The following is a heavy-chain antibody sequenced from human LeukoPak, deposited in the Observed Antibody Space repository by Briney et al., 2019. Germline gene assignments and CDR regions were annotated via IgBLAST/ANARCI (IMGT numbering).Heavy chain of an antibody. Sequence: PGRSVRLSCAASGFTFSSYSMNWVRQAPGKGLEWVSYISSSSSTKHYADSVKGRFTISRDNAKNSLYLQMDSLRAGDTAVYYCARVTIVVNLDYCGQGDRVTVSS. D-gene: IGHD4-11*01. CDR1: GFTFSSYS. J-gene: IGHJ4*02. V-gene: IGHV3-48*01. CDR2: ISSSSSTK. CDR3: ARVTIVVNLDY.